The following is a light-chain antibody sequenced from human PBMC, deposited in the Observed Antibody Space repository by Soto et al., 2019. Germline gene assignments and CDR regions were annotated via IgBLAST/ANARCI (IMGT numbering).Light chain of an antibody. Sequence: DIQMTQSPSSLSASIGDRVTITCRASQNINNYLNWYQQKPGKAPKLLIYGASSLPSGVPSRFSGSGSDTDFTLTISSLQPEDFATYYCQQSYNTPRTFGQGTKVEIK. CDR3: QQSYNTPRT. CDR2: GAS. CDR1: QNINNY. J-gene: IGKJ1*01. V-gene: IGKV1-39*01.